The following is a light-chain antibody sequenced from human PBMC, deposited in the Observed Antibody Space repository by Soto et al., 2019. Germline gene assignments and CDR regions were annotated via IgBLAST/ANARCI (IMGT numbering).Light chain of an antibody. V-gene: IGKV1-5*03. Sequence: DIQMTQSPSALSASVGDRVTISCRASQSISNWLAWYQQKPGKAPKLLIYKASTLKSGVPSRFSGSGSGTEFTLTISSLQPDDSATYYCQQYNSYSTFGQGTKVDI. J-gene: IGKJ1*01. CDR3: QQYNSYST. CDR2: KAS. CDR1: QSISNW.